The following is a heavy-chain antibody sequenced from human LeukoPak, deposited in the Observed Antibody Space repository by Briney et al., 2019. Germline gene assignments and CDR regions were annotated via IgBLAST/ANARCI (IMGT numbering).Heavy chain of an antibody. CDR2: IIPILGIA. Sequence: SVKVSCKASGGTFSSYAIRWVRQAPGQGLEWMGRIIPILGIANYAQKFQGRVTITADKSTSTAYMELSSLRSEDTAVYYCARDLGPGYSSGIGLYWGQGTLVTVSS. J-gene: IGHJ4*02. D-gene: IGHD6-19*01. V-gene: IGHV1-69*04. CDR3: ARDLGPGYSSGIGLY. CDR1: GGTFSSYA.